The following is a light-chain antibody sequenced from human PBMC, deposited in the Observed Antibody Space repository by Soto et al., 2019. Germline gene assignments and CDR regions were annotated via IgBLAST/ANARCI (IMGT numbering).Light chain of an antibody. J-gene: IGKJ5*01. CDR1: QSINNY. CDR3: QQYHDLVFT. Sequence: DTQMTQSPSSLSASVGDRVTISCRASQSINNYLNWYQQKSGKAPTLLIHEATKLEAGVPSRFTGSRSGTEFTLTISSLQPEDIATYYCQQYHDLVFTFGQGTRLDFK. CDR2: EAT. V-gene: IGKV1-33*01.